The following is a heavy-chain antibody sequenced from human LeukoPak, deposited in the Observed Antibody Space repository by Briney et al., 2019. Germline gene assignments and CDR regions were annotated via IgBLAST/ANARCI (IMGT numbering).Heavy chain of an antibody. CDR2: IYYTGST. Sequence: QASETLSLTCTVSGGSLRTYYWSWIRQPPGKGLEWIGYIYYTGSTNYNPSLKSRVTISVDMSKNQFSLKLTSVTAADTAVYYCARDRGGGSGYAFNYWGQGTLVTVSS. CDR3: ARDRGGGSGYAFNY. J-gene: IGHJ4*02. V-gene: IGHV4-59*01. D-gene: IGHD2-2*01. CDR1: GGSLRTYY.